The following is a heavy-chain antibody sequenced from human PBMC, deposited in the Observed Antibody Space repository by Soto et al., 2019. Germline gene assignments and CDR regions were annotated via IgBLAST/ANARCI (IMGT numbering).Heavy chain of an antibody. CDR3: VRDVNYYDSSGDRDY. V-gene: IGHV3-21*01. CDR1: GFTFSTYC. CDR2: ISSTSSYI. D-gene: IGHD3-22*01. J-gene: IGHJ4*02. Sequence: PGGSLRLSCAASGFTFSTYCIHWVRQAPGRGLEWVSSISSTSSYIYYADSVKGRFTISRDNAKNSLYLQMNSLRAEDTAVYYCVRDVNYYDSSGDRDYWGQGTLVTVSS.